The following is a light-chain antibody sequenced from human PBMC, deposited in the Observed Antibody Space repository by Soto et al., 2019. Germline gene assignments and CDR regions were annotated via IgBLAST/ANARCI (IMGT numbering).Light chain of an antibody. Sequence: QSVLTQPASVSGSPGQSITISCTGTSSDVGGYNYVSWYQHHPGKAPKLMIYDVSNRPSGISDRFSGSKSGNTASLTISGLQAEDEADYYCSSYTTTRGNVFGTGTKVTV. CDR1: SSDVGGYNY. V-gene: IGLV2-14*03. J-gene: IGLJ1*01. CDR3: SSYTTTRGNV. CDR2: DVS.